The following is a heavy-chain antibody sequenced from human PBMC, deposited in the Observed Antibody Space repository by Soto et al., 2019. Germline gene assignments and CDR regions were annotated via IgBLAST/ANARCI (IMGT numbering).Heavy chain of an antibody. V-gene: IGHV4-59*01. CDR3: ARGRRGDYVPLDY. D-gene: IGHD4-17*01. CDR1: GDSISSYY. Sequence: QVQLQESGPGLVKPSETLSLTCTVSGDSISSYYWSWIRQPPGKGLEWIGYIYYSGSTNYNPSLKSRVTISVDTSKNQFSLKLSSVTAADTAVYYCARGRRGDYVPLDYWGQGTLVTVSS. CDR2: IYYSGST. J-gene: IGHJ4*02.